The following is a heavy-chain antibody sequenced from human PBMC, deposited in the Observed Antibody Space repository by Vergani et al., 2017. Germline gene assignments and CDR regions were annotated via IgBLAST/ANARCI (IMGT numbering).Heavy chain of an antibody. V-gene: IGHV1-46*03. Sequence: QVQVVQSGAEVKKSGASVKVSCKTSGYTFSNYYMHWVRQAPGQGLEWMGIINPSGGHTNYAQKFQCRVTMTRDTSTSTVYMELSSLSSEDTAIYYCARGDYGILTDYRYWGQGTLVTVSA. CDR3: ARGDYGILTDYRY. D-gene: IGHD3-9*01. CDR1: GYTFSNYY. J-gene: IGHJ4*02. CDR2: INPSGGHT.